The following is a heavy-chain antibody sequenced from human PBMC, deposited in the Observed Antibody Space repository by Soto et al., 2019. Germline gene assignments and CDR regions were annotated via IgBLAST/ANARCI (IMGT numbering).Heavy chain of an antibody. V-gene: IGHV4-34*01. CDR1: GGPFSGYY. CDR2: INHSVST. D-gene: IGHD3-10*02. J-gene: IGHJ1*01. CDR3: ARGPTMFLVAGGIARYFQH. Sequence: PSETLSLTCAVYGGPFSGYYWSWIRQPPGKGLEWIGEINHSVSTNYNPSLKSRVTISVDTSKNQFSLKLSSVTAADTAVYYCARGPTMFLVAGGIARYFQHWCQGTLVTVS.